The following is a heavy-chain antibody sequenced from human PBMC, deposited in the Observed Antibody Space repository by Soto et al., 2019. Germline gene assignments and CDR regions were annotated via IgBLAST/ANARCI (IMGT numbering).Heavy chain of an antibody. CDR2: ISGSDGST. Sequence: EVQLLESGGGLVQPGGSLRLSCAASGFTFSSYAMNWVRQAPGKGLEWVSVISGSDGSTYYADSVKGRFTISRDNSMNTSNLQMNSLRAEGTAVYYCARRSSSRYFDYWGPGTLVTVSS. V-gene: IGHV3-23*01. CDR3: ARRSSSRYFDY. CDR1: GFTFSSYA. D-gene: IGHD6-13*01. J-gene: IGHJ4*02.